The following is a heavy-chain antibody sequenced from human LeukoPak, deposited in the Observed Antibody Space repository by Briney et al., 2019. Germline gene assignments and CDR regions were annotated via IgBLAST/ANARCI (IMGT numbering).Heavy chain of an antibody. D-gene: IGHD6-13*01. Sequence: GASVKVSCKASGYTFTGYYMHWVRQAPGQGLEWMGWINPNSGGTNYAQKFQGRVTMTRDTSISTAYMELSRLRSDDTAVYYCARLSIAAAATGAFDIWGQGTMVTVSS. J-gene: IGHJ3*02. CDR3: ARLSIAAAATGAFDI. CDR2: INPNSGGT. V-gene: IGHV1-2*02. CDR1: GYTFTGYY.